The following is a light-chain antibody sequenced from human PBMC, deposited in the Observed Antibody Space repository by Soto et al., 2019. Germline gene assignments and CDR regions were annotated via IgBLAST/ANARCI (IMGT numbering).Light chain of an antibody. Sequence: DIQMTQSPSTLSASIGDRVTITCRSSQSISSWVAWYQQKPGKAPKLLIYKASTLQSGVPSSFRGSGSGTEFTPTISSLQPDDFASYYCQHYNSYSEAFGQGTKVEFK. V-gene: IGKV1-5*03. CDR1: QSISSW. J-gene: IGKJ1*01. CDR2: KAS. CDR3: QHYNSYSEA.